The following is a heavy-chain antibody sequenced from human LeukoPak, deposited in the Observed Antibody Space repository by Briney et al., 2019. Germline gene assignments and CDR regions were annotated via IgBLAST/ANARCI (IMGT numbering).Heavy chain of an antibody. Sequence: SETLSLTCTVPGYSISSGYYWGWIRQPPGKGLEWIGSMFHSGSTYYNPSLKSRVTISVDTSKNQFSLKLSSVTAADTAVYYCARGGYYGSGNDFRFDPWGQGTLVTVSS. CDR2: MFHSGST. CDR3: ARGGYYGSGNDFRFDP. CDR1: GYSISSGYY. V-gene: IGHV4-38-2*02. D-gene: IGHD3-10*01. J-gene: IGHJ5*02.